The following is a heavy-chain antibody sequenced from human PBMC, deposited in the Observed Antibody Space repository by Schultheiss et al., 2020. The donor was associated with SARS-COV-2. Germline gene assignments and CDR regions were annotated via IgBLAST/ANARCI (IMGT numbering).Heavy chain of an antibody. CDR1: GFTFSSYA. D-gene: IGHD6-19*01. CDR2: ISYDGSNK. Sequence: GGSLRLSCAASGFTFSSYAMHWVRQAPGKGLEWVAVISYDGSNKYYADSVKGRFAISRDNSKNTLYLQMNSLRAEDTAVYYCAREGIAVAGPWGQGTLVTVSS. CDR3: AREGIAVAGP. V-gene: IGHV3-30*07. J-gene: IGHJ4*02.